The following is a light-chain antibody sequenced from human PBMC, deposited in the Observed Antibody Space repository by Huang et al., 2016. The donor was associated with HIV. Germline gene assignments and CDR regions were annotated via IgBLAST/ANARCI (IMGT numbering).Light chain of an antibody. CDR3: QQYYSHSS. CDR1: QYISTF. V-gene: IGKV1-8*01. CDR2: TAS. Sequence: AIQMTQSPSSLSASTGDRITIACRASQYISTFLAWYQQKPGKPPKLLIHTASLLESGVPSRFNASGSGTDFTLTVTCLQSEDFASYYCQQYYSHSSFGPGTKV. J-gene: IGKJ3*01.